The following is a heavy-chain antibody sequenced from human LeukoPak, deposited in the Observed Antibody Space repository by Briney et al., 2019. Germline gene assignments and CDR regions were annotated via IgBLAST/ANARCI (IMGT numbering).Heavy chain of an antibody. D-gene: IGHD3-16*01. CDR2: INHSGGT. CDR3: ARGLRVWGSYQRYRGLIY. Sequence: SETLSLTCAVYGGSFSGYYWSWIRQPPGKGLEWTGEINHSGGTNYKPSLKGRVTISVEPSKNQFSLKLSSVTAAATAVYYCARGLRVWGSYQRYRGLIYWGQGTLVTVSS. CDR1: GGSFSGYY. V-gene: IGHV4-34*01. J-gene: IGHJ4*02.